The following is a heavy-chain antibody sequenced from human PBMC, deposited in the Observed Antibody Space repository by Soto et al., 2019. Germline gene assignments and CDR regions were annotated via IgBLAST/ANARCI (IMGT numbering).Heavy chain of an antibody. D-gene: IGHD3-3*01. CDR3: ARGPLDTRYYSGMDV. V-gene: IGHV3-74*01. CDR1: GFIFSNYW. CDR2: IKGDGRST. J-gene: IGHJ6*02. Sequence: EVQLVESGGGLVQPGGSQRLSCVASGFIFSNYWMYWVRQAAGKGPVWVSRIKGDGRSTSYAESVRGRFTISRDNTKNTLYLEMNSLRGEDTAVYYCARGPLDTRYYSGMDVWGQGTTVSVSS.